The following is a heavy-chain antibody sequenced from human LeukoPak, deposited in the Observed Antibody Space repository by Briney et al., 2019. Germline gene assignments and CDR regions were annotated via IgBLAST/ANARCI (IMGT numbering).Heavy chain of an antibody. Sequence: GGSLRLSCAASGFIFSSYGMHWVRQAPGKGLDCVAFIRYDGSNKYYADSVKGRFTISRDNSKNTLYLQMNSLRAEDTAVYYCAKDPTYSGSYVDWGQGTLVTVSS. CDR1: GFIFSSYG. CDR2: IRYDGSNK. CDR3: AKDPTYSGSYVD. D-gene: IGHD1-26*01. J-gene: IGHJ4*02. V-gene: IGHV3-30*02.